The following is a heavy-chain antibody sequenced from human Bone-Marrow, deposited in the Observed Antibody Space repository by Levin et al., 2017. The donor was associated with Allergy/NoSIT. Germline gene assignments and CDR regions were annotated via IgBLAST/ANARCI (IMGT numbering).Heavy chain of an antibody. J-gene: IGHJ6*02. Sequence: SVKVSCKASGGTFSSYGISWVRQAPGQGLEWMGRTILLLGVANYALKFQGRVTITADKSTATAYMELSSLRSEDTAVYYCATVEADLDYGMEVWGQGTTVTVSS. CDR2: TILLLGVA. V-gene: IGHV1-69*04. D-gene: IGHD3-3*01. CDR1: GGTFSSYG. CDR3: ATVEADLDYGMEV.